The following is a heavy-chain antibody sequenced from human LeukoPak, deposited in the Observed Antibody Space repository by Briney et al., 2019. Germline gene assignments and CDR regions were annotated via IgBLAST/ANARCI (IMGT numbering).Heavy chain of an antibody. V-gene: IGHV1-2*02. J-gene: IGHJ5*02. CDR3: ARDLIRFFGVVIIPGWFDP. D-gene: IGHD3-3*01. Sequence: ASVKVSCKASGCTFTGYYMHWVRQAPGQGLEWMGWINPNSGGTNYAQKFQGRVTMTRDTSISTAYMELSRLRSDDTAVYYCARDLIRFFGVVIIPGWFDPWGQGTLVTVSS. CDR2: INPNSGGT. CDR1: GCTFTGYY.